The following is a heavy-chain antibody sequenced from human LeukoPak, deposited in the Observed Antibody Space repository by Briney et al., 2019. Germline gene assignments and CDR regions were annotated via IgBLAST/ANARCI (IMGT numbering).Heavy chain of an antibody. V-gene: IGHV1-2*02. CDR1: GYTFTGYY. CDR3: ASIGSGSYTNYYYYYMDV. Sequence: GASVKVSCKASGYTFTGYYMHWVRQAPGQGLEWMGWINPNSGGTNYAQKFQGRVTMTRDTSISTAYMELSRLRSDDTAVYYCASIGSGSYTNYYYYYMDVWGKGTTVTVSS. CDR2: INPNSGGT. D-gene: IGHD3-10*01. J-gene: IGHJ6*03.